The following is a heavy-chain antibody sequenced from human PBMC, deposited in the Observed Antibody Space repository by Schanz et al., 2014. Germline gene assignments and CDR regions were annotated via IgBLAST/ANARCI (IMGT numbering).Heavy chain of an antibody. CDR1: GFIFSSYG. V-gene: IGHV3-30*02. CDR3: AKDSTHIDIVLVPTAIDY. J-gene: IGHJ4*02. CDR2: MSYDGSIK. D-gene: IGHD2-2*01. Sequence: GQLAESGGGLVQPGGSLRLSCAASGFIFSSYGMHWVRQAPGKGLEWVAAMSYDGSIKYYGDSVKGRFTISRDNSKNTLYLHMNTLRSEDTAVYYCAKDSTHIDIVLVPTAIDYWGQGTLVTVSS.